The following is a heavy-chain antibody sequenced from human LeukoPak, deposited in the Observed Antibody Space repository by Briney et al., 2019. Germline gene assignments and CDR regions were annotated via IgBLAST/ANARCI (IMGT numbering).Heavy chain of an antibody. CDR3: ARTEGDDAFDI. D-gene: IGHD3-10*01. V-gene: IGHV4-61*02. J-gene: IGHJ3*02. CDR2: IYTIGNT. Sequence: PSDTLSLTCNVSGGSISSGSYYWSWIRQPAGKGLEWIGRIYTIGNTNYNPSLKSRVTISIDTSKNHFSLKLNSVTAADTAVYYCARTEGDDAFDIWGHGTMVTVSS. CDR1: GGSISSGSYY.